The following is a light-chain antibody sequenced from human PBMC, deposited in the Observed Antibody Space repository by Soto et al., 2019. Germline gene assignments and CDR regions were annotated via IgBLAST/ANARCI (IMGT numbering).Light chain of an antibody. V-gene: IGLV2-8*01. Sequence: QSALTQPPSASGSPGQSVTISCTGTSSDVGGFDYVSWYQKHPGKAPKVIIYDVTKRPSGVPDRFSGSKSGNTASLTVSGLQTDDEADYYCSSYGGANNLIFGGGTKLTV. CDR3: SSYGGANNLI. J-gene: IGLJ2*01. CDR1: SSDVGGFDY. CDR2: DVT.